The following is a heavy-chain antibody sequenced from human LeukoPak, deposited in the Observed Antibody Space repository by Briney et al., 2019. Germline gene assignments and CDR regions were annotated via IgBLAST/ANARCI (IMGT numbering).Heavy chain of an antibody. V-gene: IGHV3-66*01. CDR1: GFTVSSNY. Sequence: PGGSLRLSCAASGFTVSSNYMSWVRQAPGKGLEWVSVIYSGGSTYYADSVKGRFTISRDNSKNTLYLQMNSLRAEDTAVYYCARDQRLPSLDYWGQGTLVTVSS. CDR2: IYSGGST. CDR3: ARDQRLPSLDY. J-gene: IGHJ4*02.